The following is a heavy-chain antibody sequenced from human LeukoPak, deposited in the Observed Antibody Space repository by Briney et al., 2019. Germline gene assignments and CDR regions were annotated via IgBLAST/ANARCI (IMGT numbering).Heavy chain of an antibody. CDR3: AGEPIVTAGIVGYY. Sequence: PGGSLRLSCAASGFTFSSYGMHWVRQAPGKGLEWVAFIRSDGSNKYYADSVKGRFTISRDDSKNTLYLQMNSLRAEDTAVYYCAGEPIVTAGIVGYYWGQGTLATVSS. CDR2: IRSDGSNK. CDR1: GFTFSSYG. D-gene: IGHD2-2*01. J-gene: IGHJ4*02. V-gene: IGHV3-30*02.